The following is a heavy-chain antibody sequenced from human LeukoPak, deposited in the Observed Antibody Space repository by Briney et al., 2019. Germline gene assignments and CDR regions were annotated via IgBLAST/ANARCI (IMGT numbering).Heavy chain of an antibody. CDR3: ARSIAPAGGDIDY. J-gene: IGHJ4*02. Sequence: ASVKVSCKASGYTFTGYYMHWVRQAPGQGLEWMGWINPNSGGTNYAQKFQGRVTMTRDTSISTAYMELSRLRSDDTAVYYCARSIAPAGGDIDYWGQGTLVTVSS. D-gene: IGHD6-13*01. CDR2: INPNSGGT. V-gene: IGHV1-2*02. CDR1: GYTFTGYY.